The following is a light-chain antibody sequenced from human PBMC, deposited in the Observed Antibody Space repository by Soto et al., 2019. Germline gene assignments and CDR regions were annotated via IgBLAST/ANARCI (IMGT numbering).Light chain of an antibody. CDR2: GAS. CDR1: QSVSSSY. J-gene: IGKJ4*01. Sequence: ESVLTQTPGTLSLSPGERATLSCRASQSVSSSYLAWYQQKPGQAPRLLIYGASTRATGIPDRFSGSGSGTDFTLTIRRLETEDFAVYYCQQYGSSPLTFGGATKVDIK. CDR3: QQYGSSPLT. V-gene: IGKV3-20*01.